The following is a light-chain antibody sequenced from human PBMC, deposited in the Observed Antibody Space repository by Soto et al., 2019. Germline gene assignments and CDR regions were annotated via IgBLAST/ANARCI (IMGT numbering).Light chain of an antibody. CDR3: GTWDSSLSARYV. CDR1: SSNIGNNY. J-gene: IGLJ1*01. Sequence: QSVLTQPPSVSADPGQKVTISCSGSSSNIGNNYVSWYQQLPGTAPKLLIYDNNKRPSGIPDRFSGSKSGTSATLGITGLQTGDEADYYCGTWDSSLSARYVFGTGTKLTVL. CDR2: DNN. V-gene: IGLV1-51*01.